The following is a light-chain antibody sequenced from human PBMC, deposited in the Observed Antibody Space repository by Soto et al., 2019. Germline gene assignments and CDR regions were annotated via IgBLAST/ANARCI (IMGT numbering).Light chain of an antibody. V-gene: IGLV2-23*01. CDR3: CAYAGSNSVL. Sequence: QSALTQPASVSGSPGQSITISCTGSRGHIGRNNHVSWYQPHPGKAPKLIIYEASHRPPGGSNRFSGSSSGDTASLTISGLRTEVEAEYFCCAYAGSNSVLFGGGTQLTV. J-gene: IGLJ2*01. CDR2: EAS. CDR1: RGHIGRNNH.